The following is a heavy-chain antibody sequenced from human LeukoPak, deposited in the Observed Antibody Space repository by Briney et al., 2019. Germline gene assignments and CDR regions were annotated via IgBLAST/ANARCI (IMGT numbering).Heavy chain of an antibody. CDR2: INPNSGGT. V-gene: IGHV1-2*02. D-gene: IGHD3-9*01. Sequence: ASAKVSCKASGYTFTGYYMHWVRQAPGQGLEWMGWINPNSGGTNYARKFQGRVTMTRDTSTSTVYMELSSLRSEDTAVYYCARALVRYFDWLSDYWGQGTLVTVSS. CDR3: ARALVRYFDWLSDY. J-gene: IGHJ4*02. CDR1: GYTFTGYY.